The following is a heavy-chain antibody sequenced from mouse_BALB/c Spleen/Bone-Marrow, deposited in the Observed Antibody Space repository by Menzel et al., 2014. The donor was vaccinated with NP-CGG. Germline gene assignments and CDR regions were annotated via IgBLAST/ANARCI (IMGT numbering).Heavy chain of an antibody. V-gene: IGHV3-8*02. CDR1: GDYITSGY. CDR2: IIYSDST. CDR3: ARNWERFAY. J-gene: IGHJ3*01. D-gene: IGHD4-1*01. Sequence: VQLKQSGPSLVKPSQPLSLTCSVTGDYITSGYWNWIRKFPGNKLEYMGYIIYSDSTYYNPSLKSRISITRDTSKNXYYLQLNSVTSEDTATYYCARNWERFAYWGQGTLVTVSA.